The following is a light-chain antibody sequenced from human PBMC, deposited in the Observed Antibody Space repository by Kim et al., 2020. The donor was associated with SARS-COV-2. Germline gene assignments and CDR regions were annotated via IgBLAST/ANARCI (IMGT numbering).Light chain of an antibody. CDR3: SSYAGSNNLV. CDR2: EVS. CDR1: SSDVGGYNY. V-gene: IGLV2-8*01. J-gene: IGLJ2*01. Sequence: GQSGTISCTGTSSDVGGYNYVSWYQQHPGKAPKLMSYEVSKRPSGVPDRFSGSKSGNTASLTVSGLQAEDEADYYCSSYAGSNNLVFGGGTQLTVL.